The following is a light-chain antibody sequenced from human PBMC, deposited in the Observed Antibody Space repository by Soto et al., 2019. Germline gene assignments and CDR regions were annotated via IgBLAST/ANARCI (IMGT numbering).Light chain of an antibody. V-gene: IGKV3-11*01. Sequence: SVVTQSQATLSLSPGERAALSCRASQSVSSYLAWYQQKPGQAPRLLIYDASNRATGIPARFSGSGSGTDFTLTISSLEPEDFAVYYCQQRSNWQRTFGQGTKVDIK. J-gene: IGKJ1*01. CDR3: QQRSNWQRT. CDR2: DAS. CDR1: QSVSSY.